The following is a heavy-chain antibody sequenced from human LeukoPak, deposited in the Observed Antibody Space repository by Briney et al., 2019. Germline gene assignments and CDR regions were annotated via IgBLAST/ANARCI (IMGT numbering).Heavy chain of an antibody. Sequence: SETLCLTCTVSGGSISSYYWNWIRQPPGKGLEWIGYIYYSGSTYYNPSLKSRVTISVDTYKNQFSLKLSSVTAADTAVSYCAREGLNMVRGVIPKEAWGWFDPWGQGTLVTVSS. CDR2: IYYSGST. J-gene: IGHJ5*02. V-gene: IGHV4-59*12. CDR1: GGSISSYY. D-gene: IGHD3-10*01. CDR3: AREGLNMVRGVIPKEAWGWFDP.